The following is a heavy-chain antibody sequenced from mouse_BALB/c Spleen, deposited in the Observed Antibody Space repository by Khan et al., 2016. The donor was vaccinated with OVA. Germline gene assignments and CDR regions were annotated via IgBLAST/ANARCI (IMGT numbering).Heavy chain of an antibody. J-gene: IGHJ2*01. CDR3: ARGNRDFDY. D-gene: IGHD2-1*01. V-gene: IGHV9-3-1*01. Sequence: QIQLVQSGPELKKPGETVKISCKASGYSFTNYVMNWMKQAPGKGLKWMGWINTYIGEPIYSDDFKGRFAFSLENSASTAYLQINNLKNEDTATYFCARGNRDFDYWGQGTTLTVSS. CDR1: GYSFTNYV. CDR2: INTYIGEP.